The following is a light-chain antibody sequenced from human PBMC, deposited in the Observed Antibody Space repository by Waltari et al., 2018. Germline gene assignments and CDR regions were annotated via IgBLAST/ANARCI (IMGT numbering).Light chain of an antibody. J-gene: IGLJ3*02. Sequence: QSVLTQPPSASGTPGQRVPISCSGGTSNTGQTSVLWLQPPPGPAPKAPIHMHSARPSGVPDRFSGSTAGTSASLAISGLRSEDEADYYCAAWDASLHAWLFGGGTKLTVL. CDR1: TSNTGQTS. CDR3: AAWDASLHAWL. CDR2: MHS. V-gene: IGLV1-44*01.